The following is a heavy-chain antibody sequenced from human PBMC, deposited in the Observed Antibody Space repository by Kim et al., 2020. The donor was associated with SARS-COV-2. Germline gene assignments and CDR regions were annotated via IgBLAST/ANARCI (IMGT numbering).Heavy chain of an antibody. Sequence: SETLSLTCAVYGGSFSGYYWSWIRQPPGKGLEWIGEINHSGSTNYNPSLKSRVTISVDTSKNQFSLKLSSVTAADTAVYYCARERRLKVTSYYYYYGMDVWGQGTTVTVSS. J-gene: IGHJ6*02. CDR3: ARERRLKVTSYYYYYGMDV. V-gene: IGHV4-34*01. CDR1: GGSFSGYY. CDR2: INHSGST. D-gene: IGHD4-17*01.